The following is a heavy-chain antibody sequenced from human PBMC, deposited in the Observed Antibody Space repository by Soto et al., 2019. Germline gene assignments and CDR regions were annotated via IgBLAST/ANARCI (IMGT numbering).Heavy chain of an antibody. CDR3: ARPLRYFDWPIDY. CDR2: IYPGDSDT. J-gene: IGHJ4*02. Sequence: PGESLKISCKVSGYSFTSYWIGWVRQMPGKGLEWMGIIYPGDSDTRYSPSFQGQVTISADKSISTAYLQWSSLKASDTAMYYCARPLRYFDWPIDYWGQGTLVTVSS. CDR1: GYSFTSYW. D-gene: IGHD3-9*01. V-gene: IGHV5-51*01.